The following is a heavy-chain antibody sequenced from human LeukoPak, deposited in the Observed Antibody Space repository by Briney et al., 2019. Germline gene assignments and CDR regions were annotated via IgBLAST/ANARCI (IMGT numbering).Heavy chain of an antibody. V-gene: IGHV3-30*04. D-gene: IGHD2-2*01. J-gene: IGHJ3*02. Sequence: PGRSLRLSCAASGFTFSSYAMHWVRQAPGKGLEGVAVISYDGSNKYYADSVKGRFTISRDNSKNTLYLQMKSLRAEDTAVYYGARFGSVVVPASLGGRAFDIWGQGKMVT. CDR1: GFTFSSYA. CDR3: ARFGSVVVPASLGGRAFDI. CDR2: ISYDGSNK.